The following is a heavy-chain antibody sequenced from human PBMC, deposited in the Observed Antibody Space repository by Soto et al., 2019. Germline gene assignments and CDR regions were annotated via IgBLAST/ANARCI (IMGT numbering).Heavy chain of an antibody. Sequence: SVKVSCKFSGGTFSSYSISWVRQAPGQGLEWMGRIIPIPNTADTAQNFLGRVTFTADKSTSTAYMELTGLRIDDTAVYYCARVREGLRFLEWPLFDYWGQGTLVTVSS. CDR2: IIPIPNTA. CDR1: GGTFSSYS. CDR3: ARVREGLRFLEWPLFDY. J-gene: IGHJ4*02. D-gene: IGHD3-3*01. V-gene: IGHV1-69*08.